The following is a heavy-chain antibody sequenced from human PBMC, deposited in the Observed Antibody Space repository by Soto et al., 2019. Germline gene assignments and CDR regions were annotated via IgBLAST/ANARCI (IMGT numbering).Heavy chain of an antibody. D-gene: IGHD1-26*01. CDR1: GYTFSRYD. V-gene: IGHV1-8*01. J-gene: IGHJ6*02. CDR2: MNPNTGNT. CDR3: ARQWELSGYYYGMDV. Sequence: QVQLVQSGAEVKKPGASVKVPCKASGYTFSRYDFNWVRQATGQGLEWMGWMNPNTGNTGYAQKFQGRVTMTRDTSISTAYMELSSLRYEDTAVYYCARQWELSGYYYGMDVWGQGTTVTVSS.